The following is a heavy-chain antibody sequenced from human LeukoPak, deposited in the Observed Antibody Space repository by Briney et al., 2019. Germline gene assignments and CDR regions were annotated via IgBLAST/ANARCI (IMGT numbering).Heavy chain of an antibody. Sequence: GGSLRLSCAASGFTFSSYEMNWVRQAPGKGLEWVSYISSSGSTIYYADSVKGRFTISRDNAKNSLYLQMNSLRAEDTAVYYCAREPEGLYYYYMDVWGKGTTVTVSS. J-gene: IGHJ6*03. CDR1: GFTFSSYE. V-gene: IGHV3-48*03. D-gene: IGHD3/OR15-3a*01. CDR3: AREPEGLYYYYMDV. CDR2: ISSSGSTI.